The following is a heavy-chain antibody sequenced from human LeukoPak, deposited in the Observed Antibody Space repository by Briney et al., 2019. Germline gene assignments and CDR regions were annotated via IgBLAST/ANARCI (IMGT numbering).Heavy chain of an antibody. CDR3: ARDPGYSYGYDHYYYGMDV. V-gene: IGHV4-59*01. D-gene: IGHD5-18*01. CDR1: GGSISSYY. Sequence: PSETLSLTCTVSGGSISSYYWSWIRQSPGKGLEWIGYIYYSGSTNYNPSLKSRVTISVDTSKNQFSLKLNSVTAADTAVYYCARDPGYSYGYDHYYYGMDVWGQGTTVTVSS. J-gene: IGHJ6*02. CDR2: IYYSGST.